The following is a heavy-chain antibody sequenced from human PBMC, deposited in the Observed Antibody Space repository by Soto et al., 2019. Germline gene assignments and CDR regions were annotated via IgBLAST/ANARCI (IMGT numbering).Heavy chain of an antibody. Sequence: QVQLVQSEAEVKKPGSSVKVSCKASGGTFSSYTISWVRQAPGQGLEWMGRIIPILGIANYAQKLQGRVTITADKSTRTAYMELSSLRSEDTAVYDCAGEGYGYYEEDWGQGTLVTVSS. CDR2: IIPILGIA. CDR1: GGTFSSYT. J-gene: IGHJ4*02. D-gene: IGHD4-17*01. V-gene: IGHV1-69*02. CDR3: AGEGYGYYEED.